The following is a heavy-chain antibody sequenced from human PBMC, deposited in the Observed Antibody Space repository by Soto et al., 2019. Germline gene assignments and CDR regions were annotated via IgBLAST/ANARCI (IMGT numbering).Heavy chain of an antibody. Sequence: ETLSLTCTVSGGSISSSSYYWGWIRQPPGKGLEWIGSIYYIGSTYYNPSLKSRVTISLDTSKNKFSLKLSSVTAADTAVYYCPRKARPAPIAAAGMIEYWGPGALVTVSS. CDR2: IYYIGST. D-gene: IGHD6-13*01. V-gene: IGHV4-39*01. CDR3: PRKARPAPIAAAGMIEY. CDR1: GGSISSSSYY. J-gene: IGHJ4*02.